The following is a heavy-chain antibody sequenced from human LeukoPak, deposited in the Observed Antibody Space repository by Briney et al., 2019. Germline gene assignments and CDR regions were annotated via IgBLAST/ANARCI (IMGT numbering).Heavy chain of an antibody. D-gene: IGHD1-14*01. CDR1: GFTFDEYG. J-gene: IGHJ6*03. CDR3: AREVGTIGYYYYYMDV. Sequence: GXSLRLSCAASGFTFDEYGMSWVRQAQGKGLEWVSGINWNGDKKVYSDSVKGRFTISRENDKNSLYLQMNSLKVEDTALYYCAREVGTIGYYYYYMDVWGKGTTVAVSS. CDR2: INWNGDKK. V-gene: IGHV3-20*04.